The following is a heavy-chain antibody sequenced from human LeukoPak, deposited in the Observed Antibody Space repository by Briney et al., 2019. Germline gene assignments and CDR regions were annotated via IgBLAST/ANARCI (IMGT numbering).Heavy chain of an antibody. J-gene: IGHJ6*03. Sequence: PPGGSLRLSCAASGFTFSNYGLSWVRQAPGKGLEWVSAISTSGGSTYYADSVKGRFTISRDNSKNTLYLQMNSLRAEDTAVYYCAKDLNRFAWFPYYMDVWGKGTTVTVSS. CDR1: GFTFSNYG. V-gene: IGHV3-23*01. D-gene: IGHD3-9*01. CDR3: AKDLNRFAWFPYYMDV. CDR2: ISTSGGST.